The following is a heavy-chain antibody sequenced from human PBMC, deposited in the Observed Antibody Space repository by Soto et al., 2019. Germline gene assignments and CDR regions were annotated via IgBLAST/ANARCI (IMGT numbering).Heavy chain of an antibody. CDR1: CGNIGNLSYY. CDR2: IYYSWST. Sequence: SEMHCHPCTVFCGNIGNLSYYRSCIRQHPGKGLEWIGSIYYSWSTYYDSSLKSRVTISVDTSKNQFSLKLSSVTAADTAVYYCASQHYYDSSGYYVVYWGQGTLVTVSS. D-gene: IGHD3-22*01. J-gene: IGHJ4*02. CDR3: ASQHYYDSSGYYVVY. V-gene: IGHV4-39*01.